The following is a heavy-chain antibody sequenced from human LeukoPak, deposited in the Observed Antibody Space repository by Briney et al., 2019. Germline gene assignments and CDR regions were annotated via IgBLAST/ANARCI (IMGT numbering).Heavy chain of an antibody. CDR1: GFTFSSYG. CDR3: ARNVLQYYYGMDV. J-gene: IGHJ6*02. CDR2: IWYDGSNK. Sequence: GGSLRLSCAASGFTFSSYGMHWVRQAPGKGLGWVAVIWYDGSNKYYADSVKGRFTISRDNSKNTLYLQMNSLRAEDTAVYYCARNVLQYYYGMDVWGQGTTVTVSS. V-gene: IGHV3-33*01. D-gene: IGHD4-4*01.